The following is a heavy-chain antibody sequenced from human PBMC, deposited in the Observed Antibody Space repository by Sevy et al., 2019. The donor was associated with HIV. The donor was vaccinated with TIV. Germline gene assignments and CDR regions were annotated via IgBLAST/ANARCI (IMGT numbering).Heavy chain of an antibody. CDR1: GYAFSSYG. D-gene: IGHD1-26*01. V-gene: IGHV1-18*01. CDR3: ARCLGGLRPWEYNWFDP. J-gene: IGHJ5*02. CDR2: IGAYNGNI. Sequence: ASVKVSCKASGYAFSSYGISWVRQAPGQGLEWMGWIGAYNGNIKYVQSLQDRVTMTIDTSTSTAYMELRSLRSDDTAVYYCARCLGGLRPWEYNWFDPGAREPWSPSPQ.